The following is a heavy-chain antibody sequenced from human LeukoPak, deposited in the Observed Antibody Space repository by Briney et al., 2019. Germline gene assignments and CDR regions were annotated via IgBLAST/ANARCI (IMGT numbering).Heavy chain of an antibody. CDR2: TYYRSKWYN. Sequence: SQTLSLTCAISGDSVSGNSAAWNWIRQSPSRGLEWLGRTYYRSKWYNDYAVSVKSRITINPDTSKNQFSLQLNSVTPEDTAVYYRARVVRIAVAGTLIFDYWGQGTLVTVSS. D-gene: IGHD6-19*01. J-gene: IGHJ4*02. CDR3: ARVVRIAVAGTLIFDY. CDR1: GDSVSGNSAA. V-gene: IGHV6-1*01.